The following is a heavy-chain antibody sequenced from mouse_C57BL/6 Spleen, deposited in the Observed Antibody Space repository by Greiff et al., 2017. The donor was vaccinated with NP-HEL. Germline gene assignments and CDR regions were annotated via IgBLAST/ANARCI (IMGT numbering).Heavy chain of an antibody. D-gene: IGHD1-1*01. J-gene: IGHJ2*01. CDR2: IDPSDSYT. CDR3: ARSAWGFYYYFDY. CDR1: GYTFTSYW. Sequence: QVQLQQPGAELVRPGTSVKLSCKASGYTFTSYWMHWVKQRPGQGLEWIGVIDPSDSYTNYNQKFKGKATLTVDTSSSTAYMQLSSLTSEDSAVYYCARSAWGFYYYFDYWGQGTTLTVSS. V-gene: IGHV1-59*01.